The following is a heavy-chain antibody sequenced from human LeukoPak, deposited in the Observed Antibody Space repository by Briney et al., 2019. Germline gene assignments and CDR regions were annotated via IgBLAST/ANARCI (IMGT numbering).Heavy chain of an antibody. Sequence: PGRSLRLSCAASGFTFSSYAMHWVRQAPGKGLEWVAVISYDGSNKYYADSVKGRFTISRDNSKNTLYLQMNSLRAEDTAVYYCAGDRVDGGGADYWGQGTLVTVSS. V-gene: IGHV3-30-3*01. D-gene: IGHD3-16*01. CDR3: AGDRVDGGGADY. CDR2: ISYDGSNK. CDR1: GFTFSSYA. J-gene: IGHJ4*02.